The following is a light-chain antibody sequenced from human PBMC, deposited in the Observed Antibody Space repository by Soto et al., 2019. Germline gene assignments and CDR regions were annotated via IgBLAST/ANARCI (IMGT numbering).Light chain of an antibody. J-gene: IGLJ3*02. Sequence: QSVLTQPPSVSAAPGQKVVISCSGSSSNIENNDVSWYQQVPGTAPKLLIYDNNKRPSGIRDRFSGSKSGTSATLGITGLQTGDEADYFCGTWDSSLSVWVFGGGTQLTVL. V-gene: IGLV1-51*01. CDR2: DNN. CDR1: SSNIENND. CDR3: GTWDSSLSVWV.